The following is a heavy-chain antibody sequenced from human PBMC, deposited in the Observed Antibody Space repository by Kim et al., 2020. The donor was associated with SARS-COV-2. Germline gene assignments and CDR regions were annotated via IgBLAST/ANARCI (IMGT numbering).Heavy chain of an antibody. CDR1: GYDFDGYW. Sequence: GESLKISCQASGYDFDGYWIGWVRQMPGKGLEWMGIINPDNSYTKYSPAFQGQVTISADKSFRIAYLQWNSLEASDTAMYFCARQKDASGWSAAPEYWGQGTLVTVSS. D-gene: IGHD6-19*01. CDR3: ARQKDASGWSAAPEY. CDR2: INPDNSYT. J-gene: IGHJ4*02. V-gene: IGHV5-51*01.